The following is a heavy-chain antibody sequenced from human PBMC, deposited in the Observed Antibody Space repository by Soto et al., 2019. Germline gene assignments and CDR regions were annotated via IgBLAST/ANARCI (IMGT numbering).Heavy chain of an antibody. CDR3: ARWRGPQNYYGSGSYYSDTRYYYGMDV. J-gene: IGHJ6*02. D-gene: IGHD3-10*01. V-gene: IGHV1-2*02. Sequence: ASVKVSCKASGYTFTGYYIHWVRQAPGQGLEWMGWINPNSGGTNYAQKFQGRVTMTRDTSISTAYMELSRLRSDDTAVYYCARWRGPQNYYGSGSYYSDTRYYYGMDVWGQGTTVTVSS. CDR1: GYTFTGYY. CDR2: INPNSGGT.